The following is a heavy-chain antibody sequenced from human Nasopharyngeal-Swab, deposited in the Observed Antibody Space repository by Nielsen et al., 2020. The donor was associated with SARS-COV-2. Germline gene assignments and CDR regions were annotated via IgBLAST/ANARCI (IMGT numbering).Heavy chain of an antibody. V-gene: IGHV3-23*01. CDR2: ISGSGGST. Sequence: GASLEISWAGSGFTFSSYAMSWVRQAPGNGLGWVSAISGSGGSTYYADSVKGRFIISRDNSKNTLYLQMNSLRAEDTAVYYCAKDFSLSAFMVADMGFDYWGQGTLVTVSS. D-gene: IGHD2/OR15-2a*01. J-gene: IGHJ4*02. CDR3: AKDFSLSAFMVADMGFDY. CDR1: GFTFSSYA.